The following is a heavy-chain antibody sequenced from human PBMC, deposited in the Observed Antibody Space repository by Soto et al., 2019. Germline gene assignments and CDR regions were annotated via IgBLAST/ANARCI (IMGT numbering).Heavy chain of an antibody. CDR1: DFTFRNSW. D-gene: IGHD3-16*01. CDR2: IKPDGGAT. J-gene: IGHJ4*02. Sequence: GGSLRLSCATSDFTFRNSWINWVRQAPGKGLEWVANIKPDGGATNYVDSVKGRFTISRDNVRNSASLQMNSLRVEDTAVYFCFGGNGGPQWGQGTLVTVSS. V-gene: IGHV3-7*03. CDR3: FGGNGGPQ.